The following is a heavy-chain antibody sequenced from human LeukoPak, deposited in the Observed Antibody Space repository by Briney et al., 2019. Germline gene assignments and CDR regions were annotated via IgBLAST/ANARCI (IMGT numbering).Heavy chain of an antibody. D-gene: IGHD6-13*01. CDR2: IYHSGST. Sequence: SETLSLTCTVSGYSISSGYYWGWIRQPPGKGLEWIGSIYHSGSTYYNPSLTSRVTISVDTSKNQFSLKLSSVTDADTAVYYCARALVSAAGHFDYWGEGTLVTVSS. V-gene: IGHV4-38-2*02. J-gene: IGHJ4*02. CDR3: ARALVSAAGHFDY. CDR1: GYSISSGYY.